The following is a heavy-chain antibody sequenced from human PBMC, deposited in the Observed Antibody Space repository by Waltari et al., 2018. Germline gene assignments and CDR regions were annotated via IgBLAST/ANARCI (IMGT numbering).Heavy chain of an antibody. CDR3: ARGAIDSMPEFDY. J-gene: IGHJ4*02. V-gene: IGHV3-48*01. CDR2: ISSSSSTI. D-gene: IGHD2-2*01. CDR1: GFTFSSYS. Sequence: EVQLVESGGGLVQPGGSLRLSCAASGFTFSSYSMNWVRQAPGKGLEWVSYISSSSSTIYYADSVKGRFTISRDNAKNSLYLQMNSLRAEDTAVYYCARGAIDSMPEFDYWGQGTLVTVSS.